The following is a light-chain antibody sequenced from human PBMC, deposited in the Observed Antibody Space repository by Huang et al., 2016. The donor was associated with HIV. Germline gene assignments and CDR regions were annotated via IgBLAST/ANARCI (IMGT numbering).Light chain of an antibody. Sequence: IVMTQSPATLSVSPGERATLSCRASQSISSNLAWYQQKPGQAPRLLSDGASTMATGIPARFSGSWSGTEFPLTISSLQSEDFAVYYCQQYNNRYTFGQGTKLEIK. J-gene: IGKJ2*01. CDR3: QQYNNRYT. CDR2: GAS. CDR1: QSISSN. V-gene: IGKV3-15*01.